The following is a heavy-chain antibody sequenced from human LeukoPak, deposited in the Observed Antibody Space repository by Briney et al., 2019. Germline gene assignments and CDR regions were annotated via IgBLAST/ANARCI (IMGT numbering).Heavy chain of an antibody. Sequence: GGSLRLSCAASGFTFDHYAMHWVRQAPGKGLEWVSGITWNSGGIGYADSVKGRFTISRDNAKNSLYLQMNSLRPEDTAFYYCAKDGRSSSTWYTFDYWGQGTLVTVSS. V-gene: IGHV3-9*01. CDR3: AKDGRSSSTWYTFDY. CDR1: GFTFDHYA. J-gene: IGHJ4*02. D-gene: IGHD6-13*01. CDR2: ITWNSGGI.